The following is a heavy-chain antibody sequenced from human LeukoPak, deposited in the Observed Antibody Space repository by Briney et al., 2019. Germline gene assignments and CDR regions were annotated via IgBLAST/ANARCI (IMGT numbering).Heavy chain of an antibody. Sequence: ASVTVSCKASGGTFSSYAISWVRQAPGQGLEWMGGIIPIFGTANYAQKFQGRVTITADESTSTAYMELSSLRSEDTAVYYCARAPKSLQYYYGMDVWGQGTTATVSS. V-gene: IGHV1-69*13. J-gene: IGHJ6*02. CDR2: IIPIFGTA. CDR1: GGTFSSYA. CDR3: ARAPKSLQYYYGMDV. D-gene: IGHD3-10*01.